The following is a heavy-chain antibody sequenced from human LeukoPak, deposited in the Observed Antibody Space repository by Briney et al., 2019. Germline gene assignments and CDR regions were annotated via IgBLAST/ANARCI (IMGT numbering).Heavy chain of an antibody. D-gene: IGHD5-18*01. CDR3: ARAADTAMVAFDY. CDR1: GGSVSCGSYY. Sequence: SETLSLTCTVSGGSVSCGSYYWSCIRQPPGKGLEGMGYIYYSGSTNYNPSLKRRVTISVDPSKSQFSLKLSSVPAADPAVYYCARAADTAMVAFDYWGQGTLVTVSS. CDR2: IYYSGST. J-gene: IGHJ4*02. V-gene: IGHV4-61*01.